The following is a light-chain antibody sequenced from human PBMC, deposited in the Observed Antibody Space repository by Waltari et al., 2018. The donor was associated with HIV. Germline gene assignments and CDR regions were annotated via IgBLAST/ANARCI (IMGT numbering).Light chain of an antibody. CDR1: NPTIGTNP. CDR3: ATWDDSLIWV. CDR2: RNN. J-gene: IGLJ3*02. Sequence: QPVLTQPPSASGTPGHGVTISCSGSNPTIGTNPVYWYQHLPGMAPKLLIYRNNRRPSGIPDRFSGSRSGTSASLAISGLRSEDEADYYCATWDDSLIWVFGGGTKLTVL. V-gene: IGLV1-47*01.